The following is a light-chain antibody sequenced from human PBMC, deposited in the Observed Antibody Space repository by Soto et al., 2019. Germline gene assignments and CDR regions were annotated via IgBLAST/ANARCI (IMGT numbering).Light chain of an antibody. CDR1: QLGNKF. V-gene: IGLV3-1*01. J-gene: IGLJ1*01. Sequence: SYELTQPPSVSVPPGQTASISCSGDQLGNKFVYWYQQRPGQSPVLVIFEDTKRPSGIPERFSGSNSGNTATLTIRGTQTMDEADYYCQAWDSSTPVVFGTGTKLTVL. CDR2: EDT. CDR3: QAWDSSTPVV.